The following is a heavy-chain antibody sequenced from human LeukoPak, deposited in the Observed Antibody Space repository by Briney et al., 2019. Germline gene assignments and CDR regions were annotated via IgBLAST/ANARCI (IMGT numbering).Heavy chain of an antibody. V-gene: IGHV3-30*18. CDR1: GFTFGSYG. J-gene: IGHJ4*02. CDR3: AKERGASLRFLENFDY. D-gene: IGHD3-3*01. CDR2: ISYDGSNK. Sequence: GGFLRLSCAASGFTFGSYGMHWVRQAPGKGLEWVAVISYDGSNKYYADSVKGRFTISRDNSKNTLYLQMNSLRAEDTAVYYCAKERGASLRFLENFDYWGQGTLVTVSS.